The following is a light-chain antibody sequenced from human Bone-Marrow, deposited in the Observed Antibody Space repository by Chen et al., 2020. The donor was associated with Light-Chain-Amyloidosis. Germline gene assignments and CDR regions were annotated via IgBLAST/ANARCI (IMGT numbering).Light chain of an antibody. CDR3: ETWDDSLKGPT. CDR2: NTN. CDR1: ASNIGDNP. V-gene: IGLV1-44*01. Sequence: QAVLTPPPSTSGTPGQRLPISCSASASNIGDNPVNRYQERGTAPKLLISNTNQRPSGVPDRISGSKSGTSASLTISGLRSEDEADYYCETWDDSLKGPTFGGGTKLTVL. J-gene: IGLJ2*01.